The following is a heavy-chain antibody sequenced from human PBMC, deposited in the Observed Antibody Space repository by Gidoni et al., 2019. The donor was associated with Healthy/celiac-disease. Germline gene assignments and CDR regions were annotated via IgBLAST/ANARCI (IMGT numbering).Heavy chain of an antibody. CDR2: IIPIFGTA. D-gene: IGHD4-4*01. V-gene: IGHV1-69*01. J-gene: IGHJ6*03. CDR1: GGTFSSYA. Sequence: QVQLVQSGAEVKKPGSSVKVSCKASGGTFSSYAISWGRQAPGQGLEWMGGIIPIFGTAKYAQKFQGRVTITADESTSTAYMELSSLRSEDTAVYYCARCSYSNYGNYYYYYMDVWGKGTTVTVSS. CDR3: ARCSYSNYGNYYYYYMDV.